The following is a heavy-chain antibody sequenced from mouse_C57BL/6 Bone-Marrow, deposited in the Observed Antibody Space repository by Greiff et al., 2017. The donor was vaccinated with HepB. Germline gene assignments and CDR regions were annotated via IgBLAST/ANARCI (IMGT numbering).Heavy chain of an antibody. CDR2: ISDGGSYT. D-gene: IGHD6-1*01. CDR1: GFTFSSYA. Sequence: EVNLVESGGGLVKPGGSLKLSCAASGFTFSSYAMSWVRQTPEKRLEWVATISDGGSYTYYPDNVKGRFTISRDNAKNNLYLQMSHLKSEDTAMYYCARESSSFAYWGQGTLVTVSA. V-gene: IGHV5-4*01. J-gene: IGHJ3*01. CDR3: ARESSSFAY.